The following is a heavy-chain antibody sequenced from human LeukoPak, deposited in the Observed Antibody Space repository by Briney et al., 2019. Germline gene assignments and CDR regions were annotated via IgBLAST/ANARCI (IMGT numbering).Heavy chain of an antibody. D-gene: IGHD4-23*01. CDR1: GYTFTGYH. V-gene: IGHV1-2*02. CDR2: INPNSGGT. J-gene: IGHJ6*03. Sequence: ASVKVSCEASGYTFTGYHMHWVRQAPGQGLEWMRWINPNSGGTNYAQKFQGRVTMTRDTSISTAYMELSRLRSDDTAVYYCARRGTVVTTQVYYYYMDVWGKGTTVTVSS. CDR3: ARRGTVVTTQVYYYYMDV.